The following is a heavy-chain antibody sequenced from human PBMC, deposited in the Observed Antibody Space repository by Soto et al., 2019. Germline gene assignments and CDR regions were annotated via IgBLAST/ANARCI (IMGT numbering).Heavy chain of an antibody. CDR3: ARELAGTDLEYYFDY. D-gene: IGHD6-19*01. CDR1: GGTFRSYA. Sequence: QVQLVQSGAEVKKPGSSVKVSCKAYGGTFRSYAISWVRQAPGQGLAWMGGIIPIFGTAHYAQKFQGRVTITADESTSTAYMELSSLRSEDTAVYSCARELAGTDLEYYFDYCGQGTLVTVSS. J-gene: IGHJ4*02. V-gene: IGHV1-69*01. CDR2: IIPIFGTA.